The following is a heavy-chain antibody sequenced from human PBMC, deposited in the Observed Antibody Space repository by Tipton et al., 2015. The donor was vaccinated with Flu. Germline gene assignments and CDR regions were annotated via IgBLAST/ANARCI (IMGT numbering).Heavy chain of an antibody. D-gene: IGHD2-2*01. J-gene: IGHJ5*02. CDR1: GYTFTNYD. CDR2: MNPNTGHT. CDR3: AREVPAGGFDP. Sequence: QLVQSGAEMKKPGASVTVSCTASGYTFTNYDINWVRQATGQGLEWMGWMNPNTGHTGYAQKFQGRVTMTRNTSTSTAYMELSSLRSDDTAVYYCAREVPAGGFDPWGQGTLVTVSS. V-gene: IGHV1-8*01.